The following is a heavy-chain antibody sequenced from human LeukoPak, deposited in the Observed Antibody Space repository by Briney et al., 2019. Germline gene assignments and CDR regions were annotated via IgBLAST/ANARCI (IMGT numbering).Heavy chain of an antibody. D-gene: IGHD3-10*01. CDR1: GFTFSRYS. J-gene: IGHJ4*02. Sequence: GGSLRLSCAASGFTFSRYSVNWVRQAPGKGLEWVSCITGSSDYVFYADSVRGRFTISRDNAKNSLFLQMNSLRAEDTAVYYCAKFKGHYGDSEYYFDSWGQGTLVTVSS. V-gene: IGHV3-21*01. CDR2: ITGSSDYV. CDR3: AKFKGHYGDSEYYFDS.